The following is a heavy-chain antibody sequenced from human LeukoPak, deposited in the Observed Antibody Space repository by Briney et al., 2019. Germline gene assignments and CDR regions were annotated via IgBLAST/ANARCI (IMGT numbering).Heavy chain of an antibody. D-gene: IGHD2-15*01. J-gene: IGHJ4*02. V-gene: IGHV3-23*01. CDR3: ATIVPDVVATLTFDY. Sequence: GRSLRLSCAASGFSFSIFGMSWVRQAPGKGLEWVSSITGSGETTYYAGSVKGHFTISRDNSKNTLYLQMNSLRAEDTAVYYCATIVPDVVATLTFDYWGQGTLVTVSS. CDR2: ITGSGETT. CDR1: GFSFSIFG.